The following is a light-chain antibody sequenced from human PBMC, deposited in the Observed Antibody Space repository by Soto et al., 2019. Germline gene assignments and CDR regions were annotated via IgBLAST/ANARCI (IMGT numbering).Light chain of an antibody. J-gene: IGKJ1*01. CDR3: QQYSRSPRT. CDR2: GAS. Sequence: IVFTQSPGTLSLSPGERATLSCRPSQSVTSNYLAWYQQKPGQAPRLLIYGASNRATGIPDRFSGSGSETDFTLTISRLEPEDFAVYYCQQYSRSPRTFGQGTKVDI. CDR1: QSVTSNY. V-gene: IGKV3-20*01.